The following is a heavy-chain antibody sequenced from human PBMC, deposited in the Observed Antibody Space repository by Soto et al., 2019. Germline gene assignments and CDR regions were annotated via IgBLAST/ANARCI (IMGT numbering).Heavy chain of an antibody. D-gene: IGHD3-3*01. CDR1: GFSFSDYY. V-gene: IGHV3-11*01. CDR3: ARGWLLYPWKWFDL. Sequence: GGSLRLSCTASGFSFSDYYMSWIRQAPGKGLEWISYIGSSGSIIYYGDSVKGRFTIYRENVMNSVYLQMNSLRAEDTAVYSCARGWLLYPWKWFDLWGQGTLVTVS. J-gene: IGHJ5*02. CDR2: IGSSGSII.